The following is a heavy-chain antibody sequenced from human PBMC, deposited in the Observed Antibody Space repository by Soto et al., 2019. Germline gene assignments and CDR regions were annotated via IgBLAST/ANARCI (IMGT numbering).Heavy chain of an antibody. D-gene: IGHD3-3*01. CDR3: AIDGATHTWRPWYFYL. CDR2: VSYDGTNQ. V-gene: IGHV3-30-3*01. J-gene: IGHJ2*01. CDR1: GFTFSNYA. Sequence: QVQLVESGGGVVQPGRSLRLSCAASGFTFSNYAMHWVRQTPGKGLEWVAIVSYDGTNQYYADSVKGRFTISRDNSENTLYLPMNSLRAEDTALYYCAIDGATHTWRPWYFYLWGRGTLVPVSS.